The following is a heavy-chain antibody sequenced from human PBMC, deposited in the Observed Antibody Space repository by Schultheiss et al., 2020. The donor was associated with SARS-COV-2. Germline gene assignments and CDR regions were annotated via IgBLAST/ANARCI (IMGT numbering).Heavy chain of an antibody. CDR2: ISYTGSP. V-gene: IGHV4-59*08. D-gene: IGHD4-17*01. J-gene: IGHJ6*02. CDR1: GASISSFY. Sequence: SQTLSLTCTVSGASISSFYWSWIRQPPGKGLEWIGYISYTGSPSYNPSLKSRVTFSLDTSKKQFSLRLNSVTAADTAVYYCARPDGDYALYGMDVWGQGTTVTVSS. CDR3: ARPDGDYALYGMDV.